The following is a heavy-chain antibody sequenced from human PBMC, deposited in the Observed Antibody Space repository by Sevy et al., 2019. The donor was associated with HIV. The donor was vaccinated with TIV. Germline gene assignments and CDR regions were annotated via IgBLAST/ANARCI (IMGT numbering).Heavy chain of an antibody. CDR3: AREAAEGPYSSSWYSNWFDP. D-gene: IGHD6-13*01. CDR2: ISYDGNNK. CDR1: GFTFSNYA. Sequence: GGSLRLSCAASGFTFSNYAMHWVRQAPGKGLEWVAVISYDGNNKYYADSVQGRSTISRDNSKNTLLLQMKSLRAEDTAIYDCAREAAEGPYSSSWYSNWFDPWGQGTLVTVSS. J-gene: IGHJ5*02. V-gene: IGHV3-30*04.